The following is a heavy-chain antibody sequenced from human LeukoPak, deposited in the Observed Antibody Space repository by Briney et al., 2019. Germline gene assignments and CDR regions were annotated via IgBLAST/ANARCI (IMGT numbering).Heavy chain of an antibody. D-gene: IGHD3-3*01. CDR2: IYSGGST. Sequence: PGGTLCLSCAASGFIACTIYMSWVRQAPGKGLGGGSLIYSGGSTNYEDPLKGRFIITREASKNTLYLQMNSLRAEDTAVYYCGGELGVSGTWRGIDVWGQGTTVTVSS. CDR3: GGELGVSGTWRGIDV. V-gene: IGHV3-66*01. CDR1: GFIACTIY. J-gene: IGHJ6*02.